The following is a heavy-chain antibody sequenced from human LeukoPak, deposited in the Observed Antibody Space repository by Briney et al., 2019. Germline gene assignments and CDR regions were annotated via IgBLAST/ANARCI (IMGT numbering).Heavy chain of an antibody. Sequence: GGSLRLSCLASGFTFNKYGMHWVRQTPGKGLEWRAAISYDSFNEDYRDSVKGRLPISRDNSKNAVDLQMDSLRPEDTAVYFCVKGKWEDNHYYYGLDVWGQGTTVSVAS. CDR2: ISYDSFNE. CDR3: VKGKWEDNHYYYGLDV. D-gene: IGHD1-26*01. V-gene: IGHV3-30*18. CDR1: GFTFNKYG. J-gene: IGHJ6*02.